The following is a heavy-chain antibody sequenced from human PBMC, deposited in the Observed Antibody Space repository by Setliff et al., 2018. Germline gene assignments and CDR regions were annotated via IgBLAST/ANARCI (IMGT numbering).Heavy chain of an antibody. CDR2: ISAIFGTA. V-gene: IGHV1-69*06. CDR3: ARDPWQWLTTFTSTEYFQH. D-gene: IGHD6-19*01. CDR1: GGTFSSYA. J-gene: IGHJ1*01. Sequence: SVNVSCKASGGTFSSYAISWVRQAPGQGLEWMGRISAIFGTANYAQKFPGRVTITADKSTSTAYMELSSLRSEDTAVYYCARDPWQWLTTFTSTEYFQHWGQGTLVTVSS.